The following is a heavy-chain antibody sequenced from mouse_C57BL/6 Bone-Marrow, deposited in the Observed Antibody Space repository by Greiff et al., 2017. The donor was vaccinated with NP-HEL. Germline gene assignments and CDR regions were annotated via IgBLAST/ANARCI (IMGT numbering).Heavy chain of an antibody. CDR2: INPSSGYT. CDR3: ARRDGSLSHPFDY. D-gene: IGHD2-3*01. CDR1: GYTFTSYW. J-gene: IGHJ2*01. V-gene: IGHV1-7*01. Sequence: VQLQQSGAELAKPGASVKLSCKASGYTFTSYWMHWVKQRPGQGLEWIGYINPSSGYTKFNQKFKDKATLTADKSSSTAYMQLSSLTYEDSAVYYCARRDGSLSHPFDYWGQGTTLTVSS.